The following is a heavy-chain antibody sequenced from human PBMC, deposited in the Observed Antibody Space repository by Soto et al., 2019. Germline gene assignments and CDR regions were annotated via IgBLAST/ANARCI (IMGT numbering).Heavy chain of an antibody. CDR1: CGSISSGGYY. Sequence: SETLSLTCTGSCGSISSGGYYWSWIRQHPGKGLEWIGYIYYSGSTYYNPSLKSRVTISVDTSKNQFSLKLSSVTAADTAVYYCARGSNSSGYMVHWGQGTLVTVSS. CDR2: IYYSGST. V-gene: IGHV4-31*03. J-gene: IGHJ4*02. D-gene: IGHD3-22*01. CDR3: ARGSNSSGYMVH.